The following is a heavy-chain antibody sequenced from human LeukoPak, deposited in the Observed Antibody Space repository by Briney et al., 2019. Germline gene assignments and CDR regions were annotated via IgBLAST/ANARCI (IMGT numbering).Heavy chain of an antibody. CDR3: ARAVPYYGSGSFYGSGYFQH. Sequence: GGSLRLSCAASGFTFSAYWMSWVRQAPGKGLEWVANIRQDGSETYYADSAKGRFTISRDNAKNSLYMQLNSLTAEDTAVYYCARAVPYYGSGSFYGSGYFQHWGQGTLVTVSS. J-gene: IGHJ1*01. CDR1: GFTFSAYW. V-gene: IGHV3-7*01. D-gene: IGHD3-10*01. CDR2: IRQDGSET.